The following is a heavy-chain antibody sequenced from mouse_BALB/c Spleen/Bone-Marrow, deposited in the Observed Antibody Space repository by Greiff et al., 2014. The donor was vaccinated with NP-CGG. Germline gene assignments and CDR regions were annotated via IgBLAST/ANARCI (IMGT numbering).Heavy chain of an antibody. J-gene: IGHJ4*01. Sequence: QVQLKQSGAELVKPGASVKSSCKASGYTFTSYYMYWVKQRPGQGLEWFGEINPSNGGTNFNEKFKNKATLTVDKSSSTAYMQLSSLTSEDSAVYYCSRGRRDALDYWGQGTSVTVSS. CDR2: INPSNGGT. CDR1: GYTFTSYY. CDR3: SRGRRDALDY. V-gene: IGHV1S81*02.